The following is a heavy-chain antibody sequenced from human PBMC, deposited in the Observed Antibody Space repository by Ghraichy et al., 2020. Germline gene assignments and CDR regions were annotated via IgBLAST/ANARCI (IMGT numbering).Heavy chain of an antibody. CDR1: GGSFSNYY. D-gene: IGHD2-15*01. V-gene: IGHV4-34*01. CDR3: ARGGFLMGYNYYGMDV. Sequence: SQTLSLTCAVYGGSFSNYYWSWIRQPPGKGPEWIGEINHSGSTNYNPSLKSRVTISIDTPKKQFSLKLSSVTAADTAVYYCARGGFLMGYNYYGMDVWGRGTTVTVSS. CDR2: INHSGST. J-gene: IGHJ6*02.